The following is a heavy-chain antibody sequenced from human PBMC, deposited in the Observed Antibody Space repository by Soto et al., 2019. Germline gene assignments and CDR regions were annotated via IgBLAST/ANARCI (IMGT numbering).Heavy chain of an antibody. CDR2: IYYSGST. CDR1: GGSISSYY. J-gene: IGHJ5*02. Sequence: TSETLSLTCTLSGGSISSYYWSWIRQPPGKGLEWIGYIYYSGSTNYNPSLKSRVTISVDTSKNQFSLKLSSVTAADTAVYYCARSLGYGYDNNSLDPWGQGTLVTAPQ. D-gene: IGHD3-9*01. V-gene: IGHV4-59*01. CDR3: ARSLGYGYDNNSLDP.